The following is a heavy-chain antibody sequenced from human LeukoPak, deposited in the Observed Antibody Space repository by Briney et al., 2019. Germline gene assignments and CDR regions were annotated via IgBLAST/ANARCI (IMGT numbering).Heavy chain of an antibody. V-gene: IGHV3-7*01. J-gene: IGHJ6*03. Sequence: AGGSLRLSCAASGFTFSSYWMSWVRQAPGKGLEWVANIKQDGSEKYYVDSVKGRFTISRDNAKNSLYLQMNSLRAEDTAVYYCARRYSSSSEYYYYYYYMDVWGKGTTVTVSS. CDR2: IKQDGSEK. D-gene: IGHD6-6*01. CDR1: GFTFSSYW. CDR3: ARRYSSSSEYYYYYYYMDV.